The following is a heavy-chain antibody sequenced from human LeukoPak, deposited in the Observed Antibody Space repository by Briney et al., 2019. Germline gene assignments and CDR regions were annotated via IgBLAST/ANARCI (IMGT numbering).Heavy chain of an antibody. V-gene: IGHV1-2*02. D-gene: IGHD1-26*01. J-gene: IGHJ3*02. CDR1: GYTXSGYY. CDR3: AGYSGSYLVLGTFDI. CDR2: INPNSGGT. Sequence: ASVKVSCKASGYTXSGYYFHWVRQAPGQGLEWMGWINPNSGGTNYAQKFQGRVTMTRDTSISTAYMELSRLRSDDTAVYYCAGYSGSYLVLGTFDIWGQGTMVTVSS.